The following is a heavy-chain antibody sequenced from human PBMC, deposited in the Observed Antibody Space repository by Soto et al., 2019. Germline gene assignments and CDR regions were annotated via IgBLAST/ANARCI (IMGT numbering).Heavy chain of an antibody. V-gene: IGHV4-28*01. J-gene: IGHJ3*02. CDR2: IYYSGST. CDR3: ARTQYYYDSSGYYLGAFDI. Sequence: PSETLSLTCAVSGYSISSSNWWGWIRQPPGKGLEWIGYIYYSGSTYYNPSLKSRVTMSVDTSKNQFSLKLSSVAAVDTAVYYCARTQYYYDSSGYYLGAFDIWGQGTMVT. D-gene: IGHD3-22*01. CDR1: GYSISSSNW.